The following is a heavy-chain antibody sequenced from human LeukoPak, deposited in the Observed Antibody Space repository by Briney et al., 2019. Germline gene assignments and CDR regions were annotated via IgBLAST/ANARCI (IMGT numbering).Heavy chain of an antibody. Sequence: SETLSLTCTVSGGSISSYYWSWIRQPPGKGLKWIAYIYYSGSTNYNPSLKSRVTISVDTSKNQFSLKLSSVTAADTAVYYCARGRLVVVAAPLYYYYGMDVWGQGTTVTVSS. CDR1: GGSISSYY. V-gene: IGHV4-59*01. CDR3: ARGRLVVVAAPLYYYYGMDV. CDR2: IYYSGST. J-gene: IGHJ6*02. D-gene: IGHD2-15*01.